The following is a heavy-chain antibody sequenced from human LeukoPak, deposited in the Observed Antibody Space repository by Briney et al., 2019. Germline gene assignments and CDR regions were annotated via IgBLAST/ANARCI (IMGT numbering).Heavy chain of an antibody. Sequence: GASVKVSCKASGYTFTSYDINWVRQATGQGLEWMGWMNPNSGNTGYAQKFQGRVTMTRNTSIGTAYMELSSLRSEDTAVYYCARKGEVVPAARYYYYYYYMDVWGKGTTVTVSS. CDR2: MNPNSGNT. J-gene: IGHJ6*03. CDR3: ARKGEVVPAARYYYYYYYMDV. D-gene: IGHD2-2*01. CDR1: GYTFTSYD. V-gene: IGHV1-8*01.